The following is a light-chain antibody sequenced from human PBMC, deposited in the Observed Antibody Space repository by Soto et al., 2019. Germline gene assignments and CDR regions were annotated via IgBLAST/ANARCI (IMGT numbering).Light chain of an antibody. V-gene: IGKV1-39*01. CDR1: QSISTY. J-gene: IGKJ1*01. CDR3: QQSYSAPWT. CDR2: AAS. Sequence: DIQMTQSPSTLSASVGDRVTITCRASQSISTYLNWYQQKPGKAPKLLIYAASSLQSGVSSRLSGSGLGTYFSLSISCLQPEDFATYYWQQSYSAPWTFGQGTMV.